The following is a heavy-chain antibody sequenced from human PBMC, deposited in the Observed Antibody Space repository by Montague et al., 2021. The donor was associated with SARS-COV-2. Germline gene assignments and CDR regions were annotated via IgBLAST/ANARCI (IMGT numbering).Heavy chain of an antibody. CDR1: GFTFSSYA. D-gene: IGHD2-2*01. J-gene: IGHJ6*02. V-gene: IGHV3-30*04. CDR2: ILYDGSNK. Sequence: SLRLSCAASGFTFSSYAMHWVRQAPGKGLEWVAIILYDGSNKYYADSVKGRFTISRDNSKNTLFLQTNSLRPEDTAVYYCARDQGIVVPSWVMDVWGQGTTVTVSS. CDR3: ARDQGIVVPSWVMDV.